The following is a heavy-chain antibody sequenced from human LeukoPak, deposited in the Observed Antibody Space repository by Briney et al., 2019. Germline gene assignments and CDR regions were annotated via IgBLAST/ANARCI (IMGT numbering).Heavy chain of an antibody. CDR1: GGSISSYY. V-gene: IGHV4-59*01. D-gene: IGHD5-24*01. J-gene: IGHJ4*02. Sequence: SETLSITCTVSGGSISSYYWSWIRQPPGKGLEWIGYIYYSGSTNYNPSLKSRVTISVDTSKNQFSLKLSSVTAADTAVYYCARGEGWLANDYWGQGTLVTVSS. CDR3: ARGEGWLANDY. CDR2: IYYSGST.